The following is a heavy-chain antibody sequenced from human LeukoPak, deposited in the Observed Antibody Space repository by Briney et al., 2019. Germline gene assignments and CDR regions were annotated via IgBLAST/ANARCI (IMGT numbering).Heavy chain of an antibody. D-gene: IGHD2-15*01. J-gene: IGHJ3*02. CDR1: GGTFSSYA. Sequence: ASVKVSCKASGGTFSSYAISWVRQAPGQGLEWMGGIIPIFGTANYAQKFQGRVTITRNTSISTAYMELSSLRSEDTAVYYCARERRGSYCSGGSCYDAFDIWGQGTMVTVSS. V-gene: IGHV1-69*05. CDR2: IIPIFGTA. CDR3: ARERRGSYCSGGSCYDAFDI.